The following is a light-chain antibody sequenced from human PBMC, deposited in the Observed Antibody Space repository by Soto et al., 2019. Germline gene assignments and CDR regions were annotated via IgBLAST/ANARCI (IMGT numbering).Light chain of an antibody. CDR3: QQYHYWWT. Sequence: DIVMRQSPLSLPVTPGEPASISCRASQSVSSSYLAWYQQKPGQVPRLLIYGASNRATGVSARFSGSGSGTEFTLTISSLQSEDFAVYYCQQYHYWWTFGQGTKVDIK. CDR2: GAS. CDR1: QSVSSSY. J-gene: IGKJ1*01. V-gene: IGKV3-15*01.